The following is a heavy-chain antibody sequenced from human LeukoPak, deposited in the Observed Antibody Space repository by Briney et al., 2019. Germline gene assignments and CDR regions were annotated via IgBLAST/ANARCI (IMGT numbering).Heavy chain of an antibody. CDR3: ARAVYSYGLRVPSAFDI. J-gene: IGHJ3*02. Sequence: GGSLRLSCAASGFTFDDYGMSWVRQAPGKGLEWVSDINWNGGSTGIADSVKGRFTISRDTAKNSLYLQMNSLRAEDTALYHCARAVYSYGLRVPSAFDIWGQGTMVTVSS. CDR2: INWNGGST. V-gene: IGHV3-20*01. CDR1: GFTFDDYG. D-gene: IGHD5-18*01.